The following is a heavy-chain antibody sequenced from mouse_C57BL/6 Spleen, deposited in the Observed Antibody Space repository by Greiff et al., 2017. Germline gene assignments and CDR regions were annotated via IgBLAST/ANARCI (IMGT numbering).Heavy chain of an antibody. D-gene: IGHD2-4*01. CDR3: ARAGLRHAMDY. CDR1: GFTFSDYG. J-gene: IGHJ4*01. Sequence: EVKLVESGGGLVKPGGSLKLSCAASGFTFSDYGMHWVRQAPETGLEWVAYISSGSSTIYYADTVKGRFTISRDNAKNTLFLQMTSLRSEDTAMYYCARAGLRHAMDYWGQGTSVTVSS. V-gene: IGHV5-17*01. CDR2: ISSGSSTI.